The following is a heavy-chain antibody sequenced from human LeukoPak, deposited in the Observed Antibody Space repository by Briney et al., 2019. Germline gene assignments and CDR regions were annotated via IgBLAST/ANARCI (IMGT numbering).Heavy chain of an antibody. D-gene: IGHD1-26*01. CDR1: GGSISSYY. Sequence: PSETLSLTCTVSGGSISSYYWSWIRQPPGKGLEWLGYINYSGSTNYTPSLKSRVTISVDTSKNQFSLKLSSVTAADTAVYYCARDSVGATTDYWGQGTLVTVSS. J-gene: IGHJ4*02. CDR3: ARDSVGATTDY. CDR2: INYSGST. V-gene: IGHV4-59*12.